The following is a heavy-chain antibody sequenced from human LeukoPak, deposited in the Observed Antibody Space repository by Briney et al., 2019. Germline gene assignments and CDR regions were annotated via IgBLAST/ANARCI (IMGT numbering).Heavy chain of an antibody. CDR3: ARDIAAPGLFFDY. CDR1: GFTLSSYW. V-gene: IGHV3-7*01. Sequence: EGSLRLSCAASGFTLSSYWMSWVRQAPGKGLEWVANIKYDGSEKDYVDSVKGRFTISRDNAKNSLYLQMNSLRAEDTAVYYCARDIAAPGLFFDYWGQGTLVTVSS. CDR2: IKYDGSEK. D-gene: IGHD6-13*01. J-gene: IGHJ4*02.